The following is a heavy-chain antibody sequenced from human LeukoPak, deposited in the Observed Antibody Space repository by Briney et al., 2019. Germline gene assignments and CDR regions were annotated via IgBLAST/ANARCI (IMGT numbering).Heavy chain of an antibody. CDR1: GGSFSGYY. V-gene: IGHV4-34*01. Sequence: SETLSLTCAVYGGSFSGYYWSWIRQSPGKGLEWIGEIHHSGSTNYNPSLKSRVTISVDTSKNQFSLKLSSVTAADTAVYYCARNIVVVVAANYYFDYWGQGTLVTVSS. CDR3: ARNIVVVVAANYYFDY. J-gene: IGHJ4*02. CDR2: IHHSGST. D-gene: IGHD2-15*01.